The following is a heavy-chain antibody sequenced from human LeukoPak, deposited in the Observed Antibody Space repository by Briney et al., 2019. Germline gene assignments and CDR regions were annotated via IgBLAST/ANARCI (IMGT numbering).Heavy chain of an antibody. CDR3: ARAVTAAYYYYYYMDV. D-gene: IGHD2-15*01. V-gene: IGHV4-31*11. J-gene: IGHJ6*03. CDR2: IYYSGST. CDR1: GGSFSGYY. Sequence: SETLSLTCAVYGGSFSGYYWSWIRQHPGKGLEWIGYIYYSGSTYYNPSLKSRVTISVDTSKNQFSLKLSSVTAADTAVYYCARAVTAAYYYYYYMDVWGKGTTVTVSS.